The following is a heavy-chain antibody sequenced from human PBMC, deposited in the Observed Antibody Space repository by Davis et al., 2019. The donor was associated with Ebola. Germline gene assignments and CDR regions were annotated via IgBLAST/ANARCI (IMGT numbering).Heavy chain of an antibody. V-gene: IGHV5-51*01. J-gene: IGHJ6*02. CDR1: GYSFTNYW. Sequence: KVSCKGSGYSFTNYWIGWVRQMPGKGLEWMGIIYPGDSDTRYSPSFRGQVTISADKSISTAYLQWSSLKASDTAMYYCARTGDYSRGYYYYGMDVWGQGTTVTVSS. CDR3: ARTGDYSRGYYYYGMDV. CDR2: IYPGDSDT. D-gene: IGHD4-11*01.